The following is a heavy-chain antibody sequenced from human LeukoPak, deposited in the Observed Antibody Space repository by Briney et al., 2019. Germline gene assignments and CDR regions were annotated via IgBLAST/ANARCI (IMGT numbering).Heavy chain of an antibody. CDR2: FFYSGST. V-gene: IGHV4-39*07. J-gene: IGHJ5*02. CDR1: GGSISSNYY. D-gene: IGHD6-19*01. CDR3: ARTAVADNWFDP. Sequence: SETLSLTCTVSGGSISSNYYWGWIRQPPGKGLEWIVSFFYSGSTYYNPSLKSRVTISVDTSKNQFSLKLSSVTAADTAVYYCARTAVADNWFDPWGQGTLVTVSS.